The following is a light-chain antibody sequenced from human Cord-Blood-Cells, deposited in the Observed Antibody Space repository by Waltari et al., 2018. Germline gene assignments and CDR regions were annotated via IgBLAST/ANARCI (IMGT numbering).Light chain of an antibody. CDR1: SSDVGGYNY. Sequence: QSALTQPRSVSGSPGQSVTISCTGTSSDVGGYNYVSWYQQHPGKAPKLMIDDVSKRPSGVRVRFSGSKSGNTAYLTISGLQAEDEADYYCCSYAGSWVFGGGTKLTIL. V-gene: IGLV2-11*01. J-gene: IGLJ3*02. CDR3: CSYAGSWV. CDR2: DVS.